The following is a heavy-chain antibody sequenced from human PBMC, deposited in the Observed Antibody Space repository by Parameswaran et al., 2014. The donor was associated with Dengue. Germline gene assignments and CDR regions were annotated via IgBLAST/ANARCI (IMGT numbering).Heavy chain of an antibody. CDR2: IKQDESEK. CDR1: GFTFRNNW. V-gene: IGHV3-7*01. CDR3: ARGRASDI. Sequence: QAGGSLRLSCAASGFTFRNNWMTWVRQAPGKGLEWVANIKQDESEKYYVDSVKGRFTISRDNAKNSVYLQMNSLRADDTALYYCARGRASDIWGQGTMVTVSS. J-gene: IGHJ3*02.